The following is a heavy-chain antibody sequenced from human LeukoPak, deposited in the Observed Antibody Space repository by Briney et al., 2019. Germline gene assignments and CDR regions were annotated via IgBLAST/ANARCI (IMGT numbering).Heavy chain of an antibody. V-gene: IGHV4-59*01. D-gene: IGHD6-13*01. CDR2: IYYSGST. Sequence: PSETLSLTCTVSGGSISSYYWSWIRQPPGKGLEWIGYIYYSGSTNYNPSLKSQATISVDTSKNQFSLKLSSVTAADTAVYYCARSYSSSWYLTWGQGTLVTVSS. CDR1: GGSISSYY. J-gene: IGHJ5*02. CDR3: ARSYSSSWYLT.